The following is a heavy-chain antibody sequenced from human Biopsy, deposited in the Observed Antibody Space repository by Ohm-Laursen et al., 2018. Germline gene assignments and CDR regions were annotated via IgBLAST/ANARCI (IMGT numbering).Heavy chain of an antibody. J-gene: IGHJ4*02. CDR2: ISNIGST. CDR3: ARESALAGDFDS. D-gene: IGHD6-19*01. Sequence: GTLSLTCTVSGASVTSGSYYWSWIRQPPGKGLEWLGYISNIGSTNYNPSLKSRVTISVETSKNHFSLKLTSVTAADTAVYYCARESALAGDFDSWGRGTLVTVSS. V-gene: IGHV4-61*01. CDR1: GASVTSGSYY.